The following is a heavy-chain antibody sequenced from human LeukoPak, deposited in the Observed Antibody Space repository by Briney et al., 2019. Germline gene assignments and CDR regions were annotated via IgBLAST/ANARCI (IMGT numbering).Heavy chain of an antibody. Sequence: SETLSLTCTVSGGSISSYYWSWIRQPPGKGLEWIGYIYYSGSTNYNPSLKSRVTISVDTSKNQFSLMLSSVTAADTAVYYCARHGYSSAWYAGRLDYWGQGNLVTVSS. CDR3: ARHGYSSAWYAGRLDY. V-gene: IGHV4-59*08. CDR1: GGSISSYY. D-gene: IGHD6-19*01. J-gene: IGHJ4*02. CDR2: IYYSGST.